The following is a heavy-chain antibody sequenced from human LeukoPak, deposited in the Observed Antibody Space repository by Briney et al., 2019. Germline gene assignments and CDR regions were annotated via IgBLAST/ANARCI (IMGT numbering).Heavy chain of an antibody. CDR3: ARDRTGNNDFWSGYTTFFDY. CDR2: INKDGSEK. CDR1: RFTFTSYW. V-gene: IGHV3-7*01. D-gene: IGHD3-3*01. Sequence: GGSLRLSCAASRFTFTSYWMSWVRQAPWKGLEWVAKINKDGSEKYYVDSVKGRYTISRDNAKNSLYLQMNSLRAEDTAVYYCARDRTGNNDFWSGYTTFFDYWGQGTLVTVSS. J-gene: IGHJ4*02.